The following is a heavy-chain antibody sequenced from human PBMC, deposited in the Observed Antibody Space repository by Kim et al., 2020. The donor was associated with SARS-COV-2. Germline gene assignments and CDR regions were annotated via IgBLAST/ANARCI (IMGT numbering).Heavy chain of an antibody. V-gene: IGHV1-69*13. CDR2: IIPIFGTA. D-gene: IGHD3-9*01. CDR1: GGTFSSYA. Sequence: SVKVSCKASGGTFSSYAISWVRQAPGQGLEWMGGIIPIFGTANYAQKFQGRVTITADESTSTAYMELSSLRSEDTAVYYCARDTYDILTGYYETLDYWGQGTLVTVSS. J-gene: IGHJ4*02. CDR3: ARDTYDILTGYYETLDY.